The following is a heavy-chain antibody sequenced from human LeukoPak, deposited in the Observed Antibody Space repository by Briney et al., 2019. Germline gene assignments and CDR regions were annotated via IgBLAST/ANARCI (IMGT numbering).Heavy chain of an antibody. D-gene: IGHD3-16*02. CDR2: INHSGST. CDR3: ARHCRYDYVWGSYRLSPCHDY. Sequence: SETLSLTCAVYGGSFSGYYWSWIRQPPGKGLEWIGEINHSGSTNYNPSLKSRVTISVDTSKNQFSLKLSSVTAADTAVYYCARHCRYDYVWGSYRLSPCHDYWGQGTLVTVSS. J-gene: IGHJ4*02. CDR1: GGSFSGYY. V-gene: IGHV4-34*01.